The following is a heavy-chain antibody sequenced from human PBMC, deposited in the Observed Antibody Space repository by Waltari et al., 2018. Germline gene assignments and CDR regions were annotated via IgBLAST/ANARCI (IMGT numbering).Heavy chain of an antibody. J-gene: IGHJ2*01. V-gene: IGHV4-4*09. CDR1: GGSISSYY. CDR2: IYTSGST. Sequence: QVQLQESGPGLVKPSETLSLTCTVSGGSISSYYWSWIRQPQGKGLEWIGYIYTSGSTNYNPSLKSRVTISVDTSKNQFSLKLSSVTAADTAVYYCARTTTYDSSGYYHWYFDLWGRGTLVTVSS. D-gene: IGHD3-22*01. CDR3: ARTTTYDSSGYYHWYFDL.